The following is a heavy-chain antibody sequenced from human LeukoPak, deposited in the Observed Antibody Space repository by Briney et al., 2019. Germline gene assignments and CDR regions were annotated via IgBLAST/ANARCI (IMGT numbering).Heavy chain of an antibody. CDR1: GYYISSDYY. Sequence: SETLSLTCTVSGYYISSDYYWGWIRQPPGKGLEWIGSIYHSGSTNYNPSLKSRVTISLDTSRNQFSLKLNSVTAADTAVYYCAKSNGYGLVDIWGQGTMVTVSS. D-gene: IGHD3-10*01. CDR3: AKSNGYGLVDI. CDR2: IYHSGST. J-gene: IGHJ3*02. V-gene: IGHV4-38-2*02.